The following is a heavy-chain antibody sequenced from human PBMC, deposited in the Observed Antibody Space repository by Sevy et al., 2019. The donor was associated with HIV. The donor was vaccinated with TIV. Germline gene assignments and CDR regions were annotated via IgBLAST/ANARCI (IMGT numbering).Heavy chain of an antibody. V-gene: IGHV3-48*01. CDR3: ARADYGDRFDY. D-gene: IGHD4-17*01. J-gene: IGHJ4*02. CDR1: GFTFSSYS. Sequence: GGSLRLSCAASGFTFSSYSMNWVRQAPGKGLEWVSYISSSSSTIYYEDSVKGRFTISRDNAKNSLYLQMNSLRAEDTAVYYCARADYGDRFDYWGQGTLVTVSS. CDR2: ISSSSSTI.